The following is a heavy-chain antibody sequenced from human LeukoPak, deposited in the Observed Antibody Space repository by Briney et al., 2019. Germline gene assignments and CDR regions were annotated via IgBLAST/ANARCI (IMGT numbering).Heavy chain of an antibody. V-gene: IGHV3-21*01. CDR2: ISTTSSYI. J-gene: IGHJ4*02. CDR1: GFSFSSYS. D-gene: IGHD2-15*01. Sequence: GGSLRLSCVPSGFSFSSYSMHWVRQAPGKGLEWVSSISTTSSYIHYADSVKGRFTISRDNAENSLYLQMNSLGAGDTAVYYCAREGLPSGATKIFDYWGQGTLVTVSS. CDR3: AREGLPSGATKIFDY.